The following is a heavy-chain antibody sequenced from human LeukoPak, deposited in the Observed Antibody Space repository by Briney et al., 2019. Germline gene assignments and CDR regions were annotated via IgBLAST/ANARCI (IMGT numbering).Heavy chain of an antibody. CDR1: GFTFSSYW. V-gene: IGHV3-7*01. D-gene: IGHD6-13*01. Sequence: GGSLRLSCAASGFTFSSYWMSWVRQAPGKGLEWVANIKQDGSEKYYVDSVKGRFTISRDNAKNSLYLQMNSLRAEDTAVYHCAKPYSSSWYYTFDYWGQGTLVTVSS. CDR2: IKQDGSEK. CDR3: AKPYSSSWYYTFDY. J-gene: IGHJ4*02.